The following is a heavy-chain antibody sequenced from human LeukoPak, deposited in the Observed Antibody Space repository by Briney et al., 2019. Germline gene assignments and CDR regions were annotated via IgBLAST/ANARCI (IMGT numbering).Heavy chain of an antibody. J-gene: IGHJ4*02. D-gene: IGHD3-10*01. V-gene: IGHV4-34*01. CDR2: IHHSGDT. Sequence: SETLSLTCAVYGESMIGHYWTWIRQPPGKRLEWIGEIHHSGDTNSNPSLKNRVTMSIDMSKNQFSLKVKSVTAADTAVYYCVRATANGSGRAYDHWAQGNLVPVSS. CDR3: VRATANGSGRAYDH. CDR1: GESMIGHY.